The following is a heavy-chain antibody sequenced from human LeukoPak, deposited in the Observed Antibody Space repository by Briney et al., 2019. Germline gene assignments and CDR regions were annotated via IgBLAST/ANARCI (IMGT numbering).Heavy chain of an antibody. J-gene: IGHJ3*02. V-gene: IGHV3-23*01. CDR2: ISGSGGST. CDR3: AKSMYNWNDAGAFDI. Sequence: GGSLRLSCAASGFTFSNYALSWVRQAPGKGLEWVSDISGSGGSTYYADSVKGRFTISRDNSKNTLYLQMNSLRAEDTAVYYCAKSMYNWNDAGAFDIWGQGTMVTVSS. D-gene: IGHD1-20*01. CDR1: GFTFSNYA.